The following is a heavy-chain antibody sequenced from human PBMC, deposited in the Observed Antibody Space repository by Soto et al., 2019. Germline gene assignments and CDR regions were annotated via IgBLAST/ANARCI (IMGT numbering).Heavy chain of an antibody. CDR3: AREGLVLVPTTVNSDYYYYAMDV. CDR1: GGSIISSNW. V-gene: IGHV4-4*02. CDR2: VYYSGST. D-gene: IGHD4-17*01. J-gene: IGHJ6*02. Sequence: SETLSLTCAVSGGSIISSNWWSWVRQPPGKGLEWIGEVYYSGSTNYNPSLKSRVTISVDTSKNQFSLKLSSVTAADTAMYYCAREGLVLVPTTVNSDYYYYAMDVWGQGTTVTVSS.